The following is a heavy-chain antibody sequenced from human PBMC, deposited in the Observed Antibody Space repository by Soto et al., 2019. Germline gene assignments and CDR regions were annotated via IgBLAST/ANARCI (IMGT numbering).Heavy chain of an antibody. Sequence: PGGSLRLSCAASGFTFSSYAMHWVRQAPGKGLEWVAAIVGSGDSTYYAESVKGRFTISRDNSKDTLNLQMNSLRAEDTAVYYCAKDRCSSTSCRLFPTNQGTGIWGQGTMVTVSS. CDR2: IVGSGDST. J-gene: IGHJ3*02. CDR1: GFTFSSYA. V-gene: IGHV3-23*01. CDR3: AKDRCSSTSCRLFPTNQGTGI. D-gene: IGHD2-2*01.